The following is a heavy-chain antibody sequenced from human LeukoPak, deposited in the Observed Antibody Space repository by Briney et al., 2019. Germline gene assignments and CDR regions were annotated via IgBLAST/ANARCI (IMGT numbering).Heavy chain of an antibody. V-gene: IGHV3-48*03. Sequence: GGSLRLSCAASGFTFSSYEMNWVRQAPGQGLEWISCISNSGSPIYYADSVKGRFTISRDNAKNSLYLQMNSLRAEDTAVYYCARGFRHTAMFLDYWGRGTLVTVSS. D-gene: IGHD5-18*01. CDR1: GFTFSSYE. J-gene: IGHJ4*02. CDR3: ARGFRHTAMFLDY. CDR2: ISNSGSPI.